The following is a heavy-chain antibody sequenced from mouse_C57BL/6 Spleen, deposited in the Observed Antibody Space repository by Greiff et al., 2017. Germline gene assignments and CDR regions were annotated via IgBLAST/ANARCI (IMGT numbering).Heavy chain of an antibody. Sequence: EVKLVESGGGLVKPGGSLKLSCAASGFTFSSYAMSWVRQTPEKRLEWVATISDGGSYTYYPDNVKGRFTISRDNAKNNLYLQMSHLKSEDTAMYYCARDKTTPFDYWGQGTTLTVSS. CDR3: ARDKTTPFDY. CDR1: GFTFSSYA. V-gene: IGHV5-4*01. D-gene: IGHD3-2*01. CDR2: ISDGGSYT. J-gene: IGHJ2*01.